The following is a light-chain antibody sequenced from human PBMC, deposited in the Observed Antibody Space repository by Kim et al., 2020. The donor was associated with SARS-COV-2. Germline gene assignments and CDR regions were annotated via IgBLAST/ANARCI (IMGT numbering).Light chain of an antibody. Sequence: DIQMTQSPSSLSASVGDRVTITCRASQDIRNYLAWYQQKPGEVPMLLIYAASTLQSGVPSRFSGSGSGTDFTLTISSLQPEDVASYYYQKYNSAPYTFGQGTKLEIK. CDR3: QKYNSAPYT. V-gene: IGKV1-27*01. CDR2: AAS. CDR1: QDIRNY. J-gene: IGKJ2*01.